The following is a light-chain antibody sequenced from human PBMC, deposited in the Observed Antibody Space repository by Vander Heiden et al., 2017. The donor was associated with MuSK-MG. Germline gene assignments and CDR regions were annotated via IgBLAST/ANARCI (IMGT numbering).Light chain of an antibody. V-gene: IGKV4-1*01. CDR2: WAS. CDR1: QNVLYRSNNKHY. CDR3: HQDDITPVT. Sequence: DCVVSQFGGSLAVSLGERATINCKSSQNVLYRSNNKHYLAWFQQKPGQPPKLLISWASARESGVPDRFSGRRSGTDFTLTISILQAEDVAVYYCHQDDITPVTFGGGTKVEIK. J-gene: IGKJ4*01.